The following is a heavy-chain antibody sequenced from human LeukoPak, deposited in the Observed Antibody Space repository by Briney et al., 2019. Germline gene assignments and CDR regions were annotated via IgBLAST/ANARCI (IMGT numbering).Heavy chain of an antibody. CDR1: GFTFSSYA. D-gene: IGHD3-10*01. CDR3: ANYGSGAYGMDV. CDR2: ISGSGGST. J-gene: IGHJ6*02. V-gene: IGHV3-23*01. Sequence: GGSLRLSCAASGFTFSSYAMSWVRQAPGKGLEWVSAISGSGGSTYYADSVKGRFTISRDNSKNTLYLQMNSLRAEDTAIYYCANYGSGAYGMDVWGQGTTVTVSS.